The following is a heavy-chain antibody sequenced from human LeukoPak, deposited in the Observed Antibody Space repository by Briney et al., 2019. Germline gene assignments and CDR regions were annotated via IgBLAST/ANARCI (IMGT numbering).Heavy chain of an antibody. J-gene: IGHJ4*02. CDR3: AKFLGYYGSGSYADY. V-gene: IGHV3-30*18. D-gene: IGHD3-10*01. CDR1: GFTFSSYG. CDR2: ISYDGSNK. Sequence: GGSPRLSCAASGFTFSSYGMHWVRQAPGKGLEWVAVISYDGSNKYYADSVKGRFTISRDNSKNTLYLQMNSLRAEDTAVYYCAKFLGYYGSGSYADYWGQGTLVTVSS.